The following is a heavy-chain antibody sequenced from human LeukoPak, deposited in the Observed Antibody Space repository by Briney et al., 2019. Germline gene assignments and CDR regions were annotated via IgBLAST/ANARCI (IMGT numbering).Heavy chain of an antibody. CDR3: ARATAAPSSYFFDH. V-gene: IGHV4-39*07. J-gene: IGHJ4*02. CDR2: IYYNGNT. D-gene: IGHD6-25*01. CDR1: GGSIRSSNSF. Sequence: SETLSLTCSVSGGSIRSSNSFWGWIRQPPGERLDWIATIYYNGNTYYNPSLQSRVTISVDTSTNQFSLKLNAVIAADTAVYYCARATAAPSSYFFDHWGQGTLVTVSS.